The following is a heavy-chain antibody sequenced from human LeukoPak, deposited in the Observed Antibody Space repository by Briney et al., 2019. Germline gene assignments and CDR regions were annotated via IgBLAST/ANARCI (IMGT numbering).Heavy chain of an antibody. CDR2: IYHSGST. Sequence: SETLSLTCTVSGGSISSSSYYWGWIRQPPGKGLEWTGSIYHSGSTYYNPSLKSRVTISVDTSKNQFSLKLSSVTAADTAVYYCASRPFLSLEWLSPFDYWGQGTLVTVSS. J-gene: IGHJ4*02. D-gene: IGHD3-3*01. CDR3: ASRPFLSLEWLSPFDY. CDR1: GGSISSSSYY. V-gene: IGHV4-39*01.